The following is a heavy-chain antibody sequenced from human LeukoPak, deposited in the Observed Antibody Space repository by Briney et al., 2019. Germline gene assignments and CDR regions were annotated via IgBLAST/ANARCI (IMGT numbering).Heavy chain of an antibody. CDR2: ISYDGSNK. CDR1: GFTFSSYA. J-gene: IGHJ4*02. Sequence: GGSLRLSCAASGFTFSSYAMHWVRKAPGKGLEWVAVISYDGSNKYYADSVKGRFTISRDNSKNTLYLQMNSLRAEDTAVYYCARGIVVVVAATQFDYWGQGTLVTVSS. D-gene: IGHD2-15*01. V-gene: IGHV3-30-3*01. CDR3: ARGIVVVVAATQFDY.